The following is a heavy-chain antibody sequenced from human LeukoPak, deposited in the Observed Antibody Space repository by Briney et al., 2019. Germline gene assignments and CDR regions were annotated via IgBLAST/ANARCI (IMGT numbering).Heavy chain of an antibody. D-gene: IGHD2-15*01. J-gene: IGHJ4*02. CDR2: IIPILGIA. Sequence: SVKVSCKASGGTFSSYAISWVRQAPGQGLEWMGRIIPILGIANYAQKFQGRVTITADKSTSTAYMELSSLRSEDTAVYYCASSKGGYFRQCFDYWGQGTLVTVSS. V-gene: IGHV1-69*04. CDR3: ASSKGGYFRQCFDY. CDR1: GGTFSSYA.